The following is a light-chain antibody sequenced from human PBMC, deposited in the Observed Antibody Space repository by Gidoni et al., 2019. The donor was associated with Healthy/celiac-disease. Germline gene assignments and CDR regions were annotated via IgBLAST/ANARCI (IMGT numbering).Light chain of an antibody. CDR1: NIGRKK. Sequence: SYELTQPLTVSVALGQTARITCGEKNIGRKKGHWYQHKPGQAPVLFIYRDSNRPSGIPERFSGSNSGNTATLTISRAQAGDEADYYCQVWDSSTAVFGGGTKLTVL. CDR2: RDS. J-gene: IGLJ3*02. V-gene: IGLV3-9*01. CDR3: QVWDSSTAV.